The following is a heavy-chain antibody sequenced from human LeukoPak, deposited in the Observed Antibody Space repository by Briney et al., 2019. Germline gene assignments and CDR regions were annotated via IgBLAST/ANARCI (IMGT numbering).Heavy chain of an antibody. Sequence: GGSLRLSCTASGFSFGTYAMHWVRQAQGQGFEWVAVISSDASITIYPDSMRGRFTISRDNSKNTLYLDMNNLRGEDTALYFCARDPIGGRPDYLDYWGQGTLVTVSS. CDR1: GFSFGTYA. V-gene: IGHV3-30*01. J-gene: IGHJ4*02. D-gene: IGHD3-10*01. CDR3: ARDPIGGRPDYLDY. CDR2: ISSDASIT.